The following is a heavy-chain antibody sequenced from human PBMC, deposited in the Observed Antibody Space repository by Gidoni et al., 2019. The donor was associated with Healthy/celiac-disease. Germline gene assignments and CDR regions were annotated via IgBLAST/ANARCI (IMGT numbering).Heavy chain of an antibody. V-gene: IGHV4-39*01. CDR1: GCSISSSSYY. CDR2: IYYSG. J-gene: IGHJ5*02. D-gene: IGHD3-3*01. CDR3: ARSGFSWSGSFSNWFDP. Sequence: QLQLQESGPGLVKPSETLSLTCTVSGCSISSSSYYWGWIRPPQGKGLEWIGSIYYSGSTISVDTSKNQFSLKLSSVTAADTAVYYCARSGFSWSGSFSNWFDPWGQGTLVTVSS.